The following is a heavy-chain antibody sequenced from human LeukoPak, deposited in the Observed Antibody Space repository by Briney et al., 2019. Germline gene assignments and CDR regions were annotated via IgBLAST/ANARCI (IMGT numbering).Heavy chain of an antibody. Sequence: GGSLRLSCAASGFIFRSYGMSWVRQAPGKGLEWVSAISGSGGSTYYADSVKGRFTISRDNSKNTLYLQMNSLRAEDTAVYYCAKCRLPGSYYAFDIWGQGTMVTVSS. CDR3: AKCRLPGSYYAFDI. V-gene: IGHV3-23*01. J-gene: IGHJ3*02. CDR2: ISGSGGST. CDR1: GFIFRSYG. D-gene: IGHD1-26*01.